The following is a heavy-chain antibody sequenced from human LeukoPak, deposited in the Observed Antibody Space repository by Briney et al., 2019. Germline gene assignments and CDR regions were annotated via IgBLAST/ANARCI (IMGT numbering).Heavy chain of an antibody. CDR1: GFTFSSYA. CDR2: ISGTGGST. Sequence: GGSLRLSCAASGFTFSSYAMNWVRQAPGKGLEWVSAISGTGGSTYYADSVKGRFTISRDNSKNTLYLQMNSLRAEDTAVYYCARDRDCGDGGCYPHFDYWGQGVRVTVSS. J-gene: IGHJ4*02. V-gene: IGHV3-23*01. D-gene: IGHD2-15*01. CDR3: ARDRDCGDGGCYPHFDY.